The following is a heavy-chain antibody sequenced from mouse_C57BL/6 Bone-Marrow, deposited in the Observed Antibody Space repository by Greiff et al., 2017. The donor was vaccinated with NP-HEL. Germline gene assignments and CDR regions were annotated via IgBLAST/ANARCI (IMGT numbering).Heavy chain of an antibody. Sequence: QVQLKQSGAELVRPGTSVKMSCKASGYTFTNYWIGWAKQRPGHGLEWIGDIYPGGGYTNYNEKFKGKATLTADKSSSTAYMQCSSLTSEDSAIYYCARMWSYYFDYWGQGTTLTVSS. CDR2: IYPGGGYT. CDR1: GYTFTNYW. D-gene: IGHD1-1*02. CDR3: ARMWSYYFDY. V-gene: IGHV1-63*01. J-gene: IGHJ2*01.